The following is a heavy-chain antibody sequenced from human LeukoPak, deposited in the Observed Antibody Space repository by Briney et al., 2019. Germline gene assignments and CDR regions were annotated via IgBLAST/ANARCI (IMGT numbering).Heavy chain of an antibody. V-gene: IGHV1-8*01. CDR1: GYTFTSYD. J-gene: IGHJ6*03. CDR2: MNPNSGNT. D-gene: IGHD3-3*01. Sequence: ASVKVSCKASGYTFTSYDINWVRQATGQGLEWMGWMNPNSGNTGYAQKFQGRVTMTRNTSISTANMELSSLRSEDTAVYYCARVDYDFWSGYYKPYNYYYYYMDVWGKGTTVTVSS. CDR3: ARVDYDFWSGYYKPYNYYYYYMDV.